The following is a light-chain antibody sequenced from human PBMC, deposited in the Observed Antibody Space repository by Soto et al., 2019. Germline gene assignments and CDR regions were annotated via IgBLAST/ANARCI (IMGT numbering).Light chain of an antibody. CDR2: DVS. CDR3: SSSTTSTTRV. Sequence: QSALTQPASVSGSPGQSITLSCTGTSSDVGAYNSVSWYQQHPGKAPKLIIYDVSTRPSGVSNRFSGSKSSNTASLTISGLQAEDEADYYCSSSTTSTTRVFGTGTKLTVL. CDR1: SSDVGAYNS. J-gene: IGLJ1*01. V-gene: IGLV2-14*03.